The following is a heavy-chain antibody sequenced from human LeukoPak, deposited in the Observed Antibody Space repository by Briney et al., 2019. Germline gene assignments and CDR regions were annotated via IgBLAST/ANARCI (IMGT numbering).Heavy chain of an antibody. CDR2: INSDGSST. V-gene: IGHV3-74*01. Sequence: GGSLRLSCAASGFTFSSYWMHWVRQAPGKGLVWVSRINSDGSSTSYADSVKGRFTISRDNAKNTLYLQMNSLRAEDTAFYYCARVDCSNTSCSQYYFDYWGQGTLVTVSS. J-gene: IGHJ4*02. CDR1: GFTFSSYW. D-gene: IGHD2-2*01. CDR3: ARVDCSNTSCSQYYFDY.